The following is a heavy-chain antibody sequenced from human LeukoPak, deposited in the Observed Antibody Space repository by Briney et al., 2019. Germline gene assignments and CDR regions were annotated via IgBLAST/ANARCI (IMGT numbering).Heavy chain of an antibody. CDR1: GGSISSSSYY. CDR3: ARHSGYSYGYAYYYYYMDV. Sequence: SETLSLTCTVSGGSISSSSYYWGWIRQPPGKGLEWIGSIYYSGSTYYNPSLKSRVTISVDPSKNQFSLKLSSVTAPDTAVYYCARHSGYSYGYAYYYYYMDVWGKGTTVTVSS. V-gene: IGHV4-39*01. D-gene: IGHD5-18*01. CDR2: IYYSGST. J-gene: IGHJ6*03.